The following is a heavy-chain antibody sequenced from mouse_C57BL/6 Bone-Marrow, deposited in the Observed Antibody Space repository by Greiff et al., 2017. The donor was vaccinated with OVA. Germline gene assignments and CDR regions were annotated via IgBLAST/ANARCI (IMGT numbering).Heavy chain of an antibody. J-gene: IGHJ3*01. D-gene: IGHD1-1*01. CDR3: ARSGYYGSRPWFAY. Sequence: VQLKESGPELVKPGASVKLSCQASGYTFPSYDINWVKQRPGQGLEWIGWIYPRDGSTKYNEKFKGKATLTVDTSSSTAYMELHSLTSEDSAVYFCARSGYYGSRPWFAYWGQGTLVTVSA. V-gene: IGHV1-85*01. CDR2: IYPRDGST. CDR1: GYTFPSYD.